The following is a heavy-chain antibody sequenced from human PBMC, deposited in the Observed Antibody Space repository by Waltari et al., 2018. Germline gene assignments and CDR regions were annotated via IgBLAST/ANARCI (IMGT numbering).Heavy chain of an antibody. CDR2: SNPNSGGT. Sequence: QVQLVQSGAEVKKPGASVKVSCKASGYTFTDYFIHWVRQAPGQGLEWMGWSNPNSGGTNFAQKFQGRVTMTRDTSISTTYMELSKLRSDDTAVYYCARDRAPVAGAYYFDYWGQGTLVTVSS. D-gene: IGHD2-15*01. V-gene: IGHV1-2*02. J-gene: IGHJ4*02. CDR1: GYTFTDYF. CDR3: ARDRAPVAGAYYFDY.